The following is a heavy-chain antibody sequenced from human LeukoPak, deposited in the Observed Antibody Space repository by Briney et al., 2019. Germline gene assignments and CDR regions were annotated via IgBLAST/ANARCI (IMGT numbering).Heavy chain of an antibody. CDR2: INWNGNNR. J-gene: IGHJ3*02. CDR3: ARDKGGPGNDALDI. Sequence: GGSLRLSCAASGFAFKDYAMQWVRQAPGKGLEWVSAINWNGNNRGYADSVKGRFTISRDNAKNSPFLQMNSLSIEDTALYYCARDKGGPGNDALDIWGQGTMVTVSS. CDR1: GFAFKDYA. V-gene: IGHV3-9*01.